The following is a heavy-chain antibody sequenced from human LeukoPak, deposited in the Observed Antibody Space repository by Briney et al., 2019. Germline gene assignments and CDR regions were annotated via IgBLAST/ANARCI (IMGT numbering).Heavy chain of an antibody. CDR2: ISSSSSDT. Sequence: GGSLRLSCAASGFPFSDYYMRWIRQAPGKGLEWVSYISSSSSDTNYADSVKGRFTISRGNAKNSLYLQMNSLRAEDAAVYYCARGHYGMDVWGQGTTVTVSS. J-gene: IGHJ6*02. CDR3: ARGHYGMDV. CDR1: GFPFSDYY. V-gene: IGHV3-11*05.